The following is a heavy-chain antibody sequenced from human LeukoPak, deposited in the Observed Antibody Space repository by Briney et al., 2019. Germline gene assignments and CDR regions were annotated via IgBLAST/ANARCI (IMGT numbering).Heavy chain of an antibody. CDR2: INHSGST. CDR1: GGSFSGYY. D-gene: IGHD2-2*02. V-gene: IGHV4-34*01. Sequence: SETLSLTCAVYGGSFSGYYWSWIRQPPGKGLEWIGEINHSGSTNYNPSLKSRVTISVDTSKNQFSLKLSSVTAADTAVYYCARDGVGCSSTSCYNLPVEVDWYFDLWGRGTLVTVSS. CDR3: ARDGVGCSSTSCYNLPVEVDWYFDL. J-gene: IGHJ2*01.